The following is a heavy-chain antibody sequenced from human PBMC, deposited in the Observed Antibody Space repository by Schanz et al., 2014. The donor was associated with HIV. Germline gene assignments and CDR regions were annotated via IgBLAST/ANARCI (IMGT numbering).Heavy chain of an antibody. CDR3: AKDRNHYDSRYRGKGNYYYYYGMDV. CDR1: GFDFGVYG. V-gene: IGHV3-30*18. J-gene: IGHJ6*02. CDR2: ISYDGTNK. Sequence: QVQLVESGGGVVQPGGSLRLSCAASGFDFGVYGMHWVRQAPGKGPEWVAVISYDGTNKKFADSVKGRFTISRDNSKNTLYLQMKSLRPEDTAVYYCAKDRNHYDSRYRGKGNYYYYYGMDVWGQGTTVTVSS. D-gene: IGHD3-22*01.